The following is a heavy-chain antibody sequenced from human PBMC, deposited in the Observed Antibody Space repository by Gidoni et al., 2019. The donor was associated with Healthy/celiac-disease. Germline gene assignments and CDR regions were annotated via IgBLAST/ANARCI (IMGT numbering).Heavy chain of an antibody. CDR2: ISSSSSTR. CDR1: GFPFSSYR. J-gene: IGHJ6*02. CDR3: ARYQPNYDILTCYYSYYSYYCIDV. D-gene: IGHD3-9*01. Sequence: EVPLVESGGGLVQPGGSLRLSCAASGFPFSSYRMNWVRQAPGKGLEWVSYISSSSSTRYYADSVKGRFTISRDNAKNSLYLQMNSLRDEDTAVYYCARYQPNYDILTCYYSYYSYYCIDVWGQGTTVTVSS. V-gene: IGHV3-48*02.